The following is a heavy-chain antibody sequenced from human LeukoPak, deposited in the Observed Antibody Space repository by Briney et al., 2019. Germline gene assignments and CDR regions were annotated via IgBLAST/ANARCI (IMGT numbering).Heavy chain of an antibody. CDR3: ARDNQYYYDSSGYYYNWFDP. CDR2: IYTSGST. V-gene: IGHV4-61*02. CDR1: GGSISSGSYY. J-gene: IGHJ5*02. D-gene: IGHD3-22*01. Sequence: SETLSLTCTVSGGSISSGSYYWSWIRQPAGKGLEWIGRIYTSGSTNYNPSLKSRVTMSVDTSKNQFSLKLSSVTAADTAVYYCARDNQYYYDSSGYYYNWFDPWGQGTLVTVSS.